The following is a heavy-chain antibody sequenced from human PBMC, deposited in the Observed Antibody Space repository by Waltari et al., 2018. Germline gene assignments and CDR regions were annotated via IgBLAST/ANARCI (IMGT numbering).Heavy chain of an antibody. Sequence: QVQLVESGGGVVQPGGSLRLSCAASGFTFSSSGMHWVRQAPGKGLEWVAFIRYDGSNKYYADSVKGRFTISRDNSKNTLYLQMNSLRAEDTAVYYCAKDSHGVVDYWGQGTLVTVSS. CDR1: GFTFSSSG. D-gene: IGHD2-21*01. CDR3: AKDSHGVVDY. CDR2: IRYDGSNK. V-gene: IGHV3-30*02. J-gene: IGHJ4*02.